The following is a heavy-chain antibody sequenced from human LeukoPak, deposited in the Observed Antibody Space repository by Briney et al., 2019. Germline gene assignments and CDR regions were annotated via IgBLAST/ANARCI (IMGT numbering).Heavy chain of an antibody. CDR2: IWYDGSNK. Sequence: GGSLRLSCAASGFTFSSYGMHWVRQAPGKGLEWVAVIWYDGSNKYYADSVKGRFTISRDNSKNTLYLQMNRLRAEDTAVYYCARDQRVHDSSGYYYQVGYYFDYWGQGTLVTVSS. D-gene: IGHD3-22*01. CDR1: GFTFSSYG. J-gene: IGHJ4*02. CDR3: ARDQRVHDSSGYYYQVGYYFDY. V-gene: IGHV3-33*01.